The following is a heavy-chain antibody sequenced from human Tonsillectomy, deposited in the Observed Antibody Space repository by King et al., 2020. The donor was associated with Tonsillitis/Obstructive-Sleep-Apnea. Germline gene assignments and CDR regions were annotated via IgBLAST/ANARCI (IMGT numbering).Heavy chain of an antibody. D-gene: IGHD4-11*01. CDR1: GYTLTGYY. J-gene: IGHJ4*02. CDR2: INPNSGGT. V-gene: IGHV1-2*06. Sequence: QLVQSGAEVKKPGASVKVSCKASGYTLTGYYMHWVRQAPGQGLEWMGRINPNSGGTNYAQKIQGRVTMTRDTSISTAYMELGRLGSDDTAVYYCARDRAYYSNYSNDYWGQGTLVTVSS. CDR3: ARDRAYYSNYSNDY.